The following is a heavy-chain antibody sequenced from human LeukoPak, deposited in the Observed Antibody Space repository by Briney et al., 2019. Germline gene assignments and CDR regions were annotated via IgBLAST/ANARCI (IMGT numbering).Heavy chain of an antibody. CDR1: GLTFSNYW. V-gene: IGHV3-7*01. D-gene: IGHD6-13*01. CDR3: ARDDRSSWGWYYGMDV. J-gene: IGHJ6*02. Sequence: PGGSLRLSCAASGLTFSNYWMSWVRQAPGKGLEWVASIKQDGSEKYYVDSVKGRFTISRDNAKNSLYLQMNSLRAEDTAVYYCARDDRSSWGWYYGMDVWGQGTTVTVSS. CDR2: IKQDGSEK.